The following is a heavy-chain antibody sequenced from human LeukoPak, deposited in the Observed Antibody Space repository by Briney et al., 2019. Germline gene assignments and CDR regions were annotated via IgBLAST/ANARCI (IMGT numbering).Heavy chain of an antibody. J-gene: IGHJ4*02. CDR2: ISSSSSYI. V-gene: IGHV3-21*01. D-gene: IGHD2-2*01. CDR1: GFTFSSYS. CDR3: ASIVVPAAMRDY. Sequence: GGSLRLSCAAFGFTFSSYSMNWVRQAPGKGLEWVSSISSSSSYIYYADSVKGRFTISRDNAKNSLYLQMNSLRAEDTAVYYCASIVVPAAMRDYWGQGTLVTVSS.